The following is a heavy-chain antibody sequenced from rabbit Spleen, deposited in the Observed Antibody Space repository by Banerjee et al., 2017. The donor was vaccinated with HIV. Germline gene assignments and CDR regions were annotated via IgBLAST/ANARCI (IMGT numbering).Heavy chain of an antibody. Sequence: QEQLVESGGGLVQPGGSLKLSCKASGFDFSSYGVSWVRQAPGKGLEWIGCINTITGKAVYATWAKGRFTISRASSTTVFLQMTSLTAADTANYFCARTYGDSSGDFYYKLWGPGTLVTVS. CDR2: INTITGKA. CDR3: ARTYGDSSGDFYYKL. CDR1: GFDFSSYG. J-gene: IGHJ4*01. V-gene: IGHV1S45*01. D-gene: IGHD2-1*01.